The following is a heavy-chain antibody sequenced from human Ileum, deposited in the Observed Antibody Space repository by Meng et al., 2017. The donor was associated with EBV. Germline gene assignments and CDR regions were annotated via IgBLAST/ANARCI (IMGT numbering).Heavy chain of an antibody. D-gene: IGHD3-10*01. V-gene: IGHV3-53*01. J-gene: IGHJ4*02. CDR3: ARDGELVTGKKLDDF. Sequence: LGGSGGGLILRGGSMRLSCAAYGFTVSSNYMSWVRQAPGKGLEWVSLIYGDDKTHYADSVKGRFTISRDTSKNTLYLQMNSLRVEDTAVYFCARDGELVTGKKLDDFWGQGTLVTVSS. CDR1: GFTVSSNY. CDR2: IYGDDKT.